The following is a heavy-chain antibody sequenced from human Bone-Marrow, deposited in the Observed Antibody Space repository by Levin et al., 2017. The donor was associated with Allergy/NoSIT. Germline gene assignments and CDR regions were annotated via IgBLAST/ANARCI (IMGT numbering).Heavy chain of an antibody. CDR1: GFTFSDHY. CDR3: ARDFSGIEYNY. D-gene: IGHD5-12*01. V-gene: IGHV3-72*01. CDR2: SRNKANSYTT. Sequence: QSGGSLRLSCAASGFTFSDHYMDWVRQAPGKGLEWVGRSRNKANSYTTEYAASVKGRFTISRDISKNSLYLQMNSLKTEDTAVYFCARDFSGIEYNYWGQGTLVTVSS. J-gene: IGHJ4*02.